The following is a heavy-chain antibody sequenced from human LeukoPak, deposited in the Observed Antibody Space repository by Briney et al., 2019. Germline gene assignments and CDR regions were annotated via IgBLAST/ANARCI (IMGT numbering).Heavy chain of an antibody. V-gene: IGHV1-18*01. Sequence: ASVKFSCKASGYTFTSYSINWGGQAPGQGLGWMGWISTYNGNTNYAQKLQGRVTMTTDTSTSTAYMELRSLRSDDTAVYYCAKDRWRDGSSSFDNWGQGTLVTVSS. CDR3: AKDRWRDGSSSFDN. CDR2: ISTYNGNT. J-gene: IGHJ4*02. CDR1: GYTFTSYS. D-gene: IGHD6-6*01.